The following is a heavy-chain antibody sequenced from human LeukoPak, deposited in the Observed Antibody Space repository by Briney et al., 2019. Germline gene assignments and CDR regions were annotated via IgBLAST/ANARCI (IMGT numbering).Heavy chain of an antibody. D-gene: IGHD5-18*01. CDR1: GFTFSSYW. CDR2: IRQEGSEK. V-gene: IGHV3-7*01. Sequence: SGGSLRLSCAASGFTFSSYWMGWVRQAPGQGLEWVANIRQEGSEKNYADPVKGRFTISRDNAKNSLYLQMSSLRVEDTAVYYCAKAVGYSYGYFDYWGQGTLVTVSS. CDR3: AKAVGYSYGYFDY. J-gene: IGHJ4*02.